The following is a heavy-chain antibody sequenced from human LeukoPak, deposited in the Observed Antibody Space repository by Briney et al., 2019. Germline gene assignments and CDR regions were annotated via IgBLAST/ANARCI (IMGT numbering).Heavy chain of an antibody. CDR2: IDHIGRT. CDR3: ARPVRRSATTCTGPFDY. Sequence: ASGPTLVNPTQTLTVTCTFSGFSLSTSGVGVGWIRQTPGKGLEWIGEIDHIGRTTYNPSLKSRVTISVDTSKNQFSLRLTSVTASDTAVYYCARPVRRSATTCTGPFDYWGQGTLVTVSS. CDR1: GFSLSTSGVG. V-gene: IGHV4-39*07. J-gene: IGHJ4*02. D-gene: IGHD6-19*01.